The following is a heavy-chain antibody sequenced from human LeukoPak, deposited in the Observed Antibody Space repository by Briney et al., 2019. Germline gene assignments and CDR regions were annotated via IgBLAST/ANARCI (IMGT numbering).Heavy chain of an antibody. V-gene: IGHV7-4-1*02. J-gene: IGHJ6*02. CDR2: INTNTGNP. CDR3: ARIGRVEWFGPSYYYGMDV. Sequence: ASVKVSCKASGYTFTSYAMNWVRQAPGQGLEWMGWINTNTGNPTYAQGFTGRFVFSLDTSVSTAYLQISSLKAEDTAVYYCARIGRVEWFGPSYYYGMDVWGQGTTVTVSS. D-gene: IGHD3-10*01. CDR1: GYTFTSYA.